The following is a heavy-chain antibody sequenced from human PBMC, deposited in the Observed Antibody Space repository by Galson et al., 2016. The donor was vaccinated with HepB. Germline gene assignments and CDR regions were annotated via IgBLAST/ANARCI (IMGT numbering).Heavy chain of an antibody. J-gene: IGHJ5*02. CDR1: GYTFINYA. CDR2: INPYNGHT. CDR3: ARGSVYCGDDCFSERFDP. V-gene: IGHV1-18*04. Sequence: SVKVSCKASGYTFINYAISWVRQAPGQGLEWMGWINPYNGHTRYAQKLQGRVTMTTDTSTTTVYIELGSLTSDDTAVYFCARGSVYCGDDCFSERFDPWGRGTLVTVSS. D-gene: IGHD2-21*02.